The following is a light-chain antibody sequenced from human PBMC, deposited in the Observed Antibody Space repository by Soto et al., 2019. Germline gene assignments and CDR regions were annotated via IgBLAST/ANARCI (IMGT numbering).Light chain of an antibody. J-gene: IGKJ4*01. V-gene: IGKV3-20*01. Sequence: EVVLTQSPGTLSLSPGERATLSCRTSQSIGANFLAWYQQRRGQAPRLLIYGASNRATDVPDRFSGGGSGTDFTLTISSLEPEDFAVYYCQHYGNSAPFTFGGGTKVEIK. CDR1: QSIGANF. CDR3: QHYGNSAPFT. CDR2: GAS.